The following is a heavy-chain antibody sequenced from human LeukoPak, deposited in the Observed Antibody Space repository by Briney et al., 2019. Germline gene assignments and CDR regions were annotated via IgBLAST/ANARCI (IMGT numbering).Heavy chain of an antibody. D-gene: IGHD1/OR15-1a*01. CDR3: AKQMRD. V-gene: IGHV3-74*01. CDR1: GFTLSSYW. J-gene: IGHJ4*02. Sequence: GGSLRLSCAASGFTLSSYWMQWVRQVPGKGLVWVSQINGDGSNAYYADSVKGRFTISRDNAKNTLYLQVNNLRAEDTAVYYCAKQMRDWGQGTLVTVSS. CDR2: INGDGSNA.